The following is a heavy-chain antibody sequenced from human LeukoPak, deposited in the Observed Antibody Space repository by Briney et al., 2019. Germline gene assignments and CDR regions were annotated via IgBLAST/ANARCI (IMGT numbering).Heavy chain of an antibody. CDR3: ARDHRQQLPHWFDP. CDR1: GFTFSSYA. J-gene: IGHJ5*02. CDR2: ISYDGSNK. D-gene: IGHD6-13*01. V-gene: IGHV3-30-3*01. Sequence: GGSLRLSCAASGFTFSSYAMHWVRQAPGKGLEWVAVISYDGSNKYYADSVKGRFTISRDNSKNTLYLQMNSLRAEDTAVYYCARDHRQQLPHWFDPWGQGTLVTVSS.